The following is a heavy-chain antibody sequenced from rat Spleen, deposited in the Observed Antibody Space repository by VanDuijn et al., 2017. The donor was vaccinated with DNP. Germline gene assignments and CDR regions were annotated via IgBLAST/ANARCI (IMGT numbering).Heavy chain of an antibody. J-gene: IGHJ1*01. D-gene: IGHD4-3*01. CDR3: TRKSGAPYWYFDF. Sequence: VQLVESGGGLVQPGRSLKLSCAASGFTFSDYYMAWVRQAPTKGLEWMGRIQSGGSPDYNSALKSRLSISRDTSKSQVFLKMNSLQTEDTAIYFCTRKSGAPYWYFDFWGPGTMVAVSS. V-gene: IGHV2-19*01. CDR1: GFTFSDYY. CDR2: IQSGGSP.